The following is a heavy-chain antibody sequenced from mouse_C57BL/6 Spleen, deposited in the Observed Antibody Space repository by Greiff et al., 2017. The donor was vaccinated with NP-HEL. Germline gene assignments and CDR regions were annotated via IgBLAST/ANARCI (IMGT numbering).Heavy chain of an antibody. CDR2: IWSGGST. J-gene: IGHJ2*01. V-gene: IGHV2-2*01. Sequence: VKLVESGPGLVQPSQCLSITCTASGFSFTSYGVHWVRQSPGKGLEWLGVIWSGGSTDYNAAFISRLAISKDNSKSQVFFKMNSLQADDTAIYSCARNRGGLLPYFDYWGQGTTLTVSS. D-gene: IGHD2-3*01. CDR3: ARNRGGLLPYFDY. CDR1: GFSFTSYG.